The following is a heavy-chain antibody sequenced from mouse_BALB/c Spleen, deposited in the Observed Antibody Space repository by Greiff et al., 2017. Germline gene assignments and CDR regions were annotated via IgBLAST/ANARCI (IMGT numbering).Heavy chain of an antibody. CDR3: ARGRSTMTLYAMDY. Sequence: EVQRVESGGGLVKPGGSLKLSCAASGFTFSDYYMYWVRQTPEKRLEWVATISDGGSYTYYPDSVKGRFTISRDNAKNNLYLQMSSLKSEDTAMYYCARGRSTMTLYAMDYWGQGTSVTVSS. CDR1: GFTFSDYY. V-gene: IGHV5-4*02. CDR2: ISDGGSYT. D-gene: IGHD2-4*01. J-gene: IGHJ4*01.